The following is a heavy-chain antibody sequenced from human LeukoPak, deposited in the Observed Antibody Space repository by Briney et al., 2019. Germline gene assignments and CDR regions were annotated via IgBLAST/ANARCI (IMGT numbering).Heavy chain of an antibody. Sequence: GGSLRLSCAASEFTFSSYTMNWVRQAPGRGLEWVSYISTGGTTMSYADSVKGRFDISRDNAKNSLYLGMNSLRDEDTAVYYCAREGYGSHALDIWGQGTMVTVSS. CDR2: ISTGGTTM. V-gene: IGHV3-48*02. D-gene: IGHD3-10*01. CDR3: AREGYGSHALDI. CDR1: EFTFSSYT. J-gene: IGHJ3*02.